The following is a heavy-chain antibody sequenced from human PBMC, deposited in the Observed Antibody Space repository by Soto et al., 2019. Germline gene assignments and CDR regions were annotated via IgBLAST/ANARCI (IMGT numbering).Heavy chain of an antibody. Sequence: PSETLSLTCTVSGGSISSGDYYWSWIRQPPGKGLEWIGYIYYSGSTYYNPSLKSRVTISVDTSKNQFSLKLSSVTAADTAVYYCVIAMVVTQNWFDPWGQGTLVTVSS. CDR1: GGSISSGDYY. CDR3: VIAMVVTQNWFDP. CDR2: IYYSGST. D-gene: IGHD2-21*02. J-gene: IGHJ5*02. V-gene: IGHV4-30-4*01.